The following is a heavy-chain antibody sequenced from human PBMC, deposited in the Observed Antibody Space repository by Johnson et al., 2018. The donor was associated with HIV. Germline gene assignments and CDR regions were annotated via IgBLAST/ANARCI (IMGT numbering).Heavy chain of an antibody. D-gene: IGHD1-7*01. CDR1: GFTFSSYA. CDR3: ARDLDTGGTTGAFDM. Sequence: QAQLVESGGGVVRPGGSLRLSCAASGFTFSSYAMHWVRQAPGKGLEWVAVISYDGSNKYYADSVKGRFTISRDNSKNTLYLQMNSLRVEDTATYYCARDLDTGGTTGAFDMWGQGTMVTVSS. J-gene: IGHJ3*02. V-gene: IGHV3-30*04. CDR2: ISYDGSNK.